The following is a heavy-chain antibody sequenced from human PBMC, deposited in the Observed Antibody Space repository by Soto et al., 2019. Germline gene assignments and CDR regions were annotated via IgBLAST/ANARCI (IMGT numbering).Heavy chain of an antibody. CDR2: ISGSGGST. D-gene: IGHD1-26*01. CDR1: GFTFSSYG. V-gene: IGHV3-23*01. CDR3: ANRDQWALETGPYYFDY. Sequence: GGSLRLSCAASGFTFSSYGMSWVRQAPGKGLEWVSAISGSGGSTYYADSVKGRFTISRDNSKNTLYLQMNSLRAEDTAVYYCANRDQWALETGPYYFDYWGQGTLVTVSS. J-gene: IGHJ4*02.